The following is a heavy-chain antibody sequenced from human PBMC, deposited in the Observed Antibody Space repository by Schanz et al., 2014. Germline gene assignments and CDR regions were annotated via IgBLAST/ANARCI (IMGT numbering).Heavy chain of an antibody. Sequence: QVQLVESGGGVVQPGRSRRLSCLASGFTFSTTWMNWVRQAPGKGLEWVALISYDGSSKNHADSVQGRFTISRDNSKNALYLQMDSLRAEDTAVYYCARGIITMVRGGDVGAFDIWGQGTMVTVSS. CDR2: ISYDGSSK. CDR3: ARGIITMVRGGDVGAFDI. D-gene: IGHD3-10*01. V-gene: IGHV3-33*08. CDR1: GFTFSTTW. J-gene: IGHJ3*02.